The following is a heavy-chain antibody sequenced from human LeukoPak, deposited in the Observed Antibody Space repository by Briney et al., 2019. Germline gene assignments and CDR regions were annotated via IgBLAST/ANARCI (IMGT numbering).Heavy chain of an antibody. V-gene: IGHV3-23*01. CDR1: GFTFSSYA. Sequence: PGGSLRLSCAASGFTFSSYAMSWVRQAPGKGLEWVSAISGSGGSTYYADSVKGRFTISSDNSKNTLYLQMNSLRAEDTAVYYCANSVPPSSNDSGGHRGYYYYGMDVWGQGTTVTVSS. D-gene: IGHD3-22*01. CDR2: ISGSGGST. CDR3: ANSVPPSSNDSGGHRGYYYYGMDV. J-gene: IGHJ6*02.